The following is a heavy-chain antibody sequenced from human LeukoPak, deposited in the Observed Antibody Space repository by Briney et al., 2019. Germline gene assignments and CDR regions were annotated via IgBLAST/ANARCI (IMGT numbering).Heavy chain of an antibody. V-gene: IGHV3-74*01. Sequence: PGGSLRLSCAASGFIFSGHWMHWVRQAPGEGLVCVVRIKKDGTYRDYGDSVKGRFTISRDNAKNTLYLQMNSLRVEDTARYYCVRDDDVYGFDYWGQGTVVTVSS. CDR1: GFIFSGHW. CDR3: VRDDDVYGFDY. J-gene: IGHJ4*02. CDR2: IKKDGTYR. D-gene: IGHD3-16*01.